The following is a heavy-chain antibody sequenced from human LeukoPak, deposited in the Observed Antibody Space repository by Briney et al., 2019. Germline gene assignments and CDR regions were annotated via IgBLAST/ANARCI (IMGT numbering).Heavy chain of an antibody. V-gene: IGHV1-69*08. CDR2: ITPVIDSV. D-gene: IGHD1-26*01. Sequence: GASVKVSCKTSGGTFRSHIFSWVRQAPGQELEWMGSITPVIDSVRYAQKFQDRIIITADTSTGTAYLHLSSLTSEDTAIYYCTRVNLRGSQYNWFDPWGQGTLVTVSS. J-gene: IGHJ5*02. CDR3: TRVNLRGSQYNWFDP. CDR1: GGTFRSHI.